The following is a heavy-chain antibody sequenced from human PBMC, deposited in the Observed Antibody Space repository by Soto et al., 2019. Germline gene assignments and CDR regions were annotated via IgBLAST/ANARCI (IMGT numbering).Heavy chain of an antibody. CDR1: GYTFTGYY. CDR2: INPNSGGT. J-gene: IGHJ6*02. V-gene: IGHV1-2*04. Sequence: ASVKVSCKASGYTFTGYYMHWVRQAPGQGLEWMGWINPNSGGTNYAQKFQGWVTMTRDTSISTAYMELSRLRSDDTAVYHCARSLPILLWFGESPDDYYYGMDVWGQGTTVTVSS. CDR3: ARSLPILLWFGESPDDYYYGMDV. D-gene: IGHD3-10*01.